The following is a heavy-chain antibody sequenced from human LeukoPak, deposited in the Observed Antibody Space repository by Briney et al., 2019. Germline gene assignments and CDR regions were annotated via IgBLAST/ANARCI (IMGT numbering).Heavy chain of an antibody. Sequence: PGGSLRLSCAASGFTFSSHSIDWVRQAPGKGLEWVSSISTTSRHIYYADSVKGRFTISRDNAKNSLYLQMTSLRAEDTAVYYCARGSVELQRLDAFDVWGQGTMVTVSS. CDR2: ISTTSRHI. J-gene: IGHJ3*01. CDR1: GFTFSSHS. CDR3: ARGSVELQRLDAFDV. D-gene: IGHD6-25*01. V-gene: IGHV3-21*01.